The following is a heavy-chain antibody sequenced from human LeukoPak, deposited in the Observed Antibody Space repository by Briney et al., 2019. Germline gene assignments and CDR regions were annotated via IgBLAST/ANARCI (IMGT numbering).Heavy chain of an antibody. Sequence: GASVKVSCKASGGTFSSYAIGWVRQAPGQGLEWMGGIIPIFGTANYAQKFQGRVTITADESTSTAYMELSSLRSEDTAVYYCARVTIFGVVFYYYGMDVWGQGTTVTVSS. CDR3: ARVTIFGVVFYYYGMDV. V-gene: IGHV1-69*13. D-gene: IGHD3-3*01. CDR1: GGTFSSYA. CDR2: IIPIFGTA. J-gene: IGHJ6*02.